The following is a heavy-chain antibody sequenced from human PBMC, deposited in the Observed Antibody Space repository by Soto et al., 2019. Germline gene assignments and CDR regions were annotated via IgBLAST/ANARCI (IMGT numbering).Heavy chain of an antibody. V-gene: IGHV3-74*01. D-gene: IGHD6-13*01. CDR3: ARDGAAVGIHYDY. Sequence: GGSLRLSCAASGFTFNSYWMHCVRKAPGKGLVWVSRIKTDGSVITYADFVKGRFTISRDNAKNTLYLQMNSLRAEDTAVYFCARDGAAVGIHYDYWGQGTLVTVSS. CDR2: IKTDGSVI. J-gene: IGHJ4*02. CDR1: GFTFNSYW.